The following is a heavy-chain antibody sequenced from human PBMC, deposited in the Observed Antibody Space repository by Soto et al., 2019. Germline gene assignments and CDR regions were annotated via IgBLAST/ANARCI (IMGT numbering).Heavy chain of an antibody. CDR2: ISSSSSTI. D-gene: IGHD1-26*01. J-gene: IGHJ4*02. Sequence: SLRLPYAASGFSVSSYSMNGVRKAPGKGLEWVSYISSSSSTIYYADSVKGRFTISRDNAKNSLYLQMNSLRDEDTAVYYCASTGGSYILAVDYWGQGTLVTVSS. CDR3: ASTGGSYILAVDY. CDR1: GFSVSSYS. V-gene: IGHV3-48*02.